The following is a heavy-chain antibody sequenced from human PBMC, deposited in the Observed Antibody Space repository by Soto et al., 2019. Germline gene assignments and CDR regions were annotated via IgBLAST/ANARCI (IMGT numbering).Heavy chain of an antibody. J-gene: IGHJ4*02. CDR1: GFTFSSYG. V-gene: IGHV3-30*18. CDR2: ISYDGSNK. CDR3: AKDLISWYETPAPLTDY. D-gene: IGHD6-13*01. Sequence: QVQLVESGGGVVQPGRSLRLSCAASGFTFSSYGMHWVRQAPGKGLEWVAVISYDGSNKYYADSVKGRFTISRDNSKNTLYLQMNSLRAEDTAVYYCAKDLISWYETPAPLTDYWGQGTMVTVSS.